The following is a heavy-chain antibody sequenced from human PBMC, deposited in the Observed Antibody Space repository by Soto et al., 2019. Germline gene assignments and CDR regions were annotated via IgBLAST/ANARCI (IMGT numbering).Heavy chain of an antibody. J-gene: IGHJ3*02. CDR2: ISSSSSTI. CDR3: AGGYSGLLPYDAFDI. CDR1: GFTFSSYS. V-gene: IGHV3-48*01. Sequence: GGSLRLSCAASGFTFSSYSMNWVRQAPGKGLEWVSYISSSSSTIYYADSVKGRFTISRDNAKNSLYLQMNSLRAEDTAVYYCAGGYSGLLPYDAFDIWGQGTMVTVSS. D-gene: IGHD5-12*01.